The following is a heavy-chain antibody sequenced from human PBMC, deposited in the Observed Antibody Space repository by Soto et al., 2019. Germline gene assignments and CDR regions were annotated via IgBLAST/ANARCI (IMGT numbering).Heavy chain of an antibody. V-gene: IGHV1-18*04. CDR2: ISAYNGNT. D-gene: IGHD1-26*01. J-gene: IGHJ4*02. CDR1: GYTFTNYY. CDR3: ARWGPVGATNY. Sequence: ASVKVSCKASGYTFTNYYVHWVREAPGQGLEWMGWISAYNGNTNYAQKLQGRVTMTTDTSTSTAYMELRSLRSDDTAVYYCARWGPVGATNYWGQGTLVTVSS.